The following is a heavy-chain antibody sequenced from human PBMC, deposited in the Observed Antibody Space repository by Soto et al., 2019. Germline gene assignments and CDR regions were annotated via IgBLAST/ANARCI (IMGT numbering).Heavy chain of an antibody. CDR2: ISSSSSYI. CDR1: GFTFSSYS. V-gene: IGHV3-21*01. Sequence: WGSLGLSCAASGFTFSSYSMNWVRQAPGKGLEWVSSISSSSSYIYYADSVKGRFTISRDNAKNSLYLQMNSLRAEDTAVYYCARELIAVAGTVHDYWGQGTLVTVSS. D-gene: IGHD6-19*01. CDR3: ARELIAVAGTVHDY. J-gene: IGHJ4*02.